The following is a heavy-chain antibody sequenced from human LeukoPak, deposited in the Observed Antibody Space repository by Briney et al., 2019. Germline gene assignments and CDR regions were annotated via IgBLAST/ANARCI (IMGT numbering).Heavy chain of an antibody. CDR1: GFTFSDYS. CDR2: ISSSSTTI. J-gene: IGHJ4*02. V-gene: IGHV3-48*02. D-gene: IGHD2-21*01. CDR3: ARERVIAAAGDGFES. Sequence: GGSLRLSCAASGFTFSDYSMNWVRQAPGKGLEWVSYISSSSTTIFYADSVKGRFTISRDNAKNSLFLQMNGLRDEDTALYYCARERVIAAAGDGFESWGQGTPVTVSS.